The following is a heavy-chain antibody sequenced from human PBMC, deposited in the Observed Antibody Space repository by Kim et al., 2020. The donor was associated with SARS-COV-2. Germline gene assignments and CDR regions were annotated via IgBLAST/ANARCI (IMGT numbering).Heavy chain of an antibody. D-gene: IGHD3-10*01. V-gene: IGHV3-23*01. J-gene: IGHJ5*01. Sequence: YAVSVKGRLTISRDNSQSTLYLQRNSLRAEDTAVYFCGKGTAGVTAPDSWGQGTLVTVSS. CDR3: GKGTAGVTAPDS.